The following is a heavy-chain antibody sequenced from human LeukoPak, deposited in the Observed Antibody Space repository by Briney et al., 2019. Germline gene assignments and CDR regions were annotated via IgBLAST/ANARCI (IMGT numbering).Heavy chain of an antibody. D-gene: IGHD2/OR15-2a*01. CDR2: ISDIGSI. V-gene: IGHV4-59*08. CDR3: AGLHPRNTVDF. CDR1: GGSISSYY. Sequence: SETLSLTCTVSGGSISSYYWSWIRQPPGKGLEWIAYISDIGSINYNPSLKSRVTISLDTPKNQLSLKLSSVTAADTAVYYCAGLHPRNTVDFWGQGTLVTVSS. J-gene: IGHJ4*02.